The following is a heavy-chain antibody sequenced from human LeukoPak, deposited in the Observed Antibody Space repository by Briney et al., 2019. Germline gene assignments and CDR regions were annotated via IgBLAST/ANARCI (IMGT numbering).Heavy chain of an antibody. J-gene: IGHJ6*02. CDR2: ISAYNGNT. V-gene: IGHV1-18*01. CDR3: ARGAVLMVYAIVNYGMDV. CDR1: GYTFTSYG. D-gene: IGHD2-8*01. Sequence: ASVKVSCKASGYTFTSYGISWVRQAPGQGLEWMGWISAYNGNTNYAQKFQGRVTITRDTSASTAYMELSSLRSEDTAVYYCARGAVLMVYAIVNYGMDVWGQGTTVTVSS.